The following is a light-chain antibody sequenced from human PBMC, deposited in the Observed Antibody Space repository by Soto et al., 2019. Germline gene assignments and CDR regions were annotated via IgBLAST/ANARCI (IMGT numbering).Light chain of an antibody. J-gene: IGKJ3*01. CDR1: EDIRKS. CDR3: LQYADLPPFT. CDR2: AAS. V-gene: IGKV1-33*01. Sequence: DIQVTQSPSSLSVSVGDRVTITCQASEDIRKSLNWFQHKPGKAPKLLIYAASNLEAGVPSRFSGGGSGTDFTFTISSLQPEDIATYYCLQYADLPPFTFGPGTKVDLK.